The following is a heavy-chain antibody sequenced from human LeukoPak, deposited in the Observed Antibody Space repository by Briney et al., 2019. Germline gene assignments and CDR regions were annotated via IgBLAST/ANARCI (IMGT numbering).Heavy chain of an antibody. CDR2: IKHDVSEK. J-gene: IGHJ4*02. Sequence: GGSLRLSCAASAFTFTTYWMSWVRQAPGKGLEWVANIKHDVSEKYYADSVKGRFTISRDNSKNTLYLQMNSLRAEDTAVYYCAEDSDDILTGYYGAFEDYWGQGTLVTVSS. CDR3: AEDSDDILTGYYGAFEDY. V-gene: IGHV3-7*01. D-gene: IGHD3-9*01. CDR1: AFTFTTYW.